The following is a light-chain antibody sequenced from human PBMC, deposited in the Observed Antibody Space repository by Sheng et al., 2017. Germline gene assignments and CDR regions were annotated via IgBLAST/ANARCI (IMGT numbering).Light chain of an antibody. CDR1: QSLVYSDGNTY. J-gene: IGKJ2*01. CDR3: MQGTHLFT. V-gene: IGKV2D-30*01. CDR2: KVS. Sequence: DVVMTQSPLSLPVTLGQPASISCRSSQSLVYSDGNTYLSWFQQRPGQSPRRLIYKVSNWDSGVPDRFSGSGSGTDFTLKISRVEAEDVGVYYCMQGTHLFTFGQGTKLEI.